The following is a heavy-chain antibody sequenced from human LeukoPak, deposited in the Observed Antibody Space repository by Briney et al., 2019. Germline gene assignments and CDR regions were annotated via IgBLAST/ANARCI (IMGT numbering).Heavy chain of an antibody. D-gene: IGHD2-15*01. V-gene: IGHV5-51*01. Sequence: GESLKISCKGSGYSFTTYWIGWVRQMPGKGLEWMGIICPGDSDTRYSPSFQGQVTISADKSISTAYLQWSNLKASDTAMYYCTRARYCSGGTCYAEYWGQGTLVTVSS. CDR2: ICPGDSDT. CDR3: TRARYCSGGTCYAEY. CDR1: GYSFTTYW. J-gene: IGHJ4*02.